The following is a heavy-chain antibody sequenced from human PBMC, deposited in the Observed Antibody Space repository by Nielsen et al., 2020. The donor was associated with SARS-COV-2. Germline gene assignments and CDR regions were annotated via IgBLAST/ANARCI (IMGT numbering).Heavy chain of an antibody. J-gene: IGHJ4*02. Sequence: GESLKISCVASGFTFSSYAMSWVRQAPGKGLEWVSGMSTSGSYTDYADSVKGRFTISRDNSKNTLYLQMNSLRAEDTAVYYCAKSPLMVRGKLSYCDYWGQGTLVTVSS. V-gene: IGHV3-23*01. CDR2: MSTSGSYT. D-gene: IGHD3-10*01. CDR1: GFTFSSYA. CDR3: AKSPLMVRGKLSYCDY.